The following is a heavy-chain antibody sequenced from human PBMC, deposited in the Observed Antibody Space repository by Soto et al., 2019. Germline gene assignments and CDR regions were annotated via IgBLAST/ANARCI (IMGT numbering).Heavy chain of an antibody. J-gene: IGHJ4*02. CDR2: ISYDGSNK. V-gene: IGHV3-30*18. CDR3: AKDSSGDILTGYLCAY. D-gene: IGHD3-9*01. Sequence: LEWVADISYDGSNKYYADSVKGRFTISRDNSKNTLYLQMNSLRAEDTAVYYCAKDSSGDILTGYLCAYWVQGTL.